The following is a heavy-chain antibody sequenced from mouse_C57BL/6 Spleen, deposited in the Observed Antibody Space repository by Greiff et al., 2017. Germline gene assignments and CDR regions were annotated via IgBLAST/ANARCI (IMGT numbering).Heavy chain of an antibody. V-gene: IGHV7-3*01. CDR2: IRNKANGYTT. Sequence: EVHLVESGGGLVQPGGSLSLSCAASGFTFTDYYMSWVRQPPGKALEWLGFIRNKANGYTTEYSASVKGRFTISRDNSQSILYLQMNALRAEDSATYYCARPITTGVFDVWGTGTTVTVSS. CDR3: ARPITTGVFDV. CDR1: GFTFTDYY. D-gene: IGHD1-1*01. J-gene: IGHJ1*03.